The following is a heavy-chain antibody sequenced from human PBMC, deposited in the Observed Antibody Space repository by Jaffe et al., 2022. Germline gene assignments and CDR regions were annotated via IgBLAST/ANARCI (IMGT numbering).Heavy chain of an antibody. CDR2: ISSSGSTI. D-gene: IGHD3-22*01. Sequence: EVQLVESGGGLVQPGGSLRLSCAASGFTFSSYEMNWVRQAPGKGLEWVSYISSSGSTIYYADSVKGRFTISRDNAKNSLYLQMNSLRAEDTAVYYCARLTTASSGFDAFDIWGQGTMVTVSS. CDR1: GFTFSSYE. V-gene: IGHV3-48*03. J-gene: IGHJ3*02. CDR3: ARLTTASSGFDAFDI.